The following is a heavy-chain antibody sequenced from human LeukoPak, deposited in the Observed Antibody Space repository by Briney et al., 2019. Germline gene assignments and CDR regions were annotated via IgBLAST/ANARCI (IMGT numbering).Heavy chain of an antibody. CDR3: ARGGNYDILTQSLY. CDR1: GFTFRGSA. Sequence: PGGSLRLSCVASGFTFRGSAMSWVRQAPGKGLDWVSLISYDGNNAYYADSVRGRFTISRDNSKDTLYLEMNSLRAEDTAIYYCARGGNYDILTQSLYWGQGTLVTVSS. D-gene: IGHD3-9*01. CDR2: ISYDGNNA. J-gene: IGHJ4*02. V-gene: IGHV3-23*01.